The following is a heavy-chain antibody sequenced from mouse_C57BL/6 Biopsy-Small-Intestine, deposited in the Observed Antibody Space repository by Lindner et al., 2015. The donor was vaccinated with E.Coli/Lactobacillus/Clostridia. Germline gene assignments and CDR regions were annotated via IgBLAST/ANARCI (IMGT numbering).Heavy chain of an antibody. Sequence: SVKVSCKASGYTFTTHAINWVRQAPGQGLEWMGWISAFSGNTNYPQHLQGRVTLTTDTSASTAYLELRSLISDGTAVYYCARDMGFYYGMDVWGQGTAVTVSS. CDR1: GYTFTTHA. D-gene: IGHD1-1*02. CDR3: ARDMGFYYGMDV. V-gene: IGHV1-4*01. CDR2: ISAFSGNT. J-gene: IGHJ4*01.